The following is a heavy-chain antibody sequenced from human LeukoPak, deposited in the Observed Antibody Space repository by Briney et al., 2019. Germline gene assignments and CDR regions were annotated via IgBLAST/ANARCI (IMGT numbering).Heavy chain of an antibody. V-gene: IGHV3-48*03. CDR3: ARWFCSSTSCWFDY. CDR1: GFTFSSYE. Sequence: GGSLRLSCAASGFTFSSYEMNWVRQAPGKGLEWVSYISSSGSTIYYADSVKGRFTISRDNSKNALYLQMNSLRAEDTAVYYCARWFCSSTSCWFDYWAREPWSPSPQ. D-gene: IGHD2-2*01. J-gene: IGHJ4*02. CDR2: ISSSGSTI.